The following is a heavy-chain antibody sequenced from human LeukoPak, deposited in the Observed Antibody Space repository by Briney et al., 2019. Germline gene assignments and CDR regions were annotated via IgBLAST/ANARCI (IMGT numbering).Heavy chain of an antibody. CDR2: INHSGSA. D-gene: IGHD6-19*01. Sequence: PSETLSLTCAVSGGSFSAYYWTWIRQPPGKGLEWIGEINHSGSANYNPSLKSRVTISLDTSKNQFSLKLSSVTAADTAVYYCARVGSGWTFDYWGQGTLVTVSS. V-gene: IGHV4-34*01. CDR1: GGSFSAYY. CDR3: ARVGSGWTFDY. J-gene: IGHJ4*02.